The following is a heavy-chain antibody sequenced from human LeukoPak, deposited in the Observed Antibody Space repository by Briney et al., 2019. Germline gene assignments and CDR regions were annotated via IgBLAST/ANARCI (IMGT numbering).Heavy chain of an antibody. CDR1: GFTFSSYG. V-gene: IGHV3-30*03. Sequence: GGSLRLSCAASGFTFSSYGMHWVRQAPGKGLEWVAVISYDGSNKYYADSVKGRFTISRDNSKNTLYLQMNSLRAEDTAVYYCARGKISAADDYFDYWGQGTLVTVSS. CDR3: ARGKISAADDYFDY. CDR2: ISYDGSNK. D-gene: IGHD2-15*01. J-gene: IGHJ4*02.